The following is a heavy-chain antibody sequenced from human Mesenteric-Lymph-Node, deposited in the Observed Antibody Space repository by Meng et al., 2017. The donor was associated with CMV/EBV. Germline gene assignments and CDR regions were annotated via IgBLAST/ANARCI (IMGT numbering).Heavy chain of an antibody. CDR1: GFTLSAYV. CDR3: AKDFSPYCSSTSCYGENWFDP. Sequence: GESLKISCAASGFTLSAYVMSWVRQAPGEGLEWVSAITGYSEDSYYGDSVKGRFTISRDNSKNTLYLQMNSLRAEDTAVYYCAKDFSPYCSSTSCYGENWFDPWGQGTLVTVSS. J-gene: IGHJ5*02. CDR2: ITGYSEDS. V-gene: IGHV3-23*01. D-gene: IGHD2-2*01.